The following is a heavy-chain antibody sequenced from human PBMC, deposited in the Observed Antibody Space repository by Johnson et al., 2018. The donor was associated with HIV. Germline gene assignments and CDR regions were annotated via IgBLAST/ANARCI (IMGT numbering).Heavy chain of an antibody. J-gene: IGHJ3*02. D-gene: IGHD3-22*01. CDR3: AKEGGRITMIVVEPDAFDI. V-gene: IGHV3-30*02. CDR2: IRYDVSNK. CDR1: GFTFSSYG. Sequence: QVQLVESGGGVVQPGGSLRLSCAASGFTFSSYGMHWVRQAPGKGLEWVAFIRYDVSNKYYADSVKGRFTIARDNSKNTLYLQMNSLRAEDTAVYYCAKEGGRITMIVVEPDAFDIWGQGTMVTVSS.